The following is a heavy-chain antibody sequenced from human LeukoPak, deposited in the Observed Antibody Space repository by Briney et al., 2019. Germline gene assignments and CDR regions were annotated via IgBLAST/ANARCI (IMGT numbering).Heavy chain of an antibody. CDR1: GFIFSSYT. D-gene: IGHD6-13*01. J-gene: IGHJ4*02. CDR3: AKKQAVAPGTAFFDY. Sequence: PGGSLRLSCAASGFIFSSYTMTWVRQAPGGGLEGGSSIIFSGGDTYYTDSVKGRFTISRDNSKNTVYLQMNSLRAEDTAVYYCAKKQAVAPGTAFFDYWGQGTLVTVSS. V-gene: IGHV3-23*01. CDR2: IIFSGGDT.